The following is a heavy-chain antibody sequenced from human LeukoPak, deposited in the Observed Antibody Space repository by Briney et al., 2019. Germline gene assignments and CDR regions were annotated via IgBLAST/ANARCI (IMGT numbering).Heavy chain of an antibody. Sequence: RSGGSLRLSCAASGFIFSNAWMNWVRQAPGKGLEWVGHIKSKTDGGTTDYAAPVKGRFTISRDDSKNTLYVQMNSLKTEDTAVYYCIRYGYNLAEYYQHWGQGTLVTVSS. CDR2: IKSKTDGGTT. J-gene: IGHJ1*01. V-gene: IGHV3-15*07. CDR3: IRYGYNLAEYYQH. CDR1: GFIFSNAW. D-gene: IGHD5-24*01.